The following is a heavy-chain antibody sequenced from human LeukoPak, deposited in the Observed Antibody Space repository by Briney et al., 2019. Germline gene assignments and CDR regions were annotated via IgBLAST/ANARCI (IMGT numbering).Heavy chain of an antibody. CDR3: AKGLLVGATGPFDY. V-gene: IGHV3-30*02. D-gene: IGHD1-26*01. CDR1: GFTFSSYG. Sequence: GGSLRLSCAASGFTFSSYGMHWVRQAPGKGLEWVAFIRYDGSNKYYADSEKGRFTISRDNSKNTLYLQMNSLRAEDTAVYYCAKGLLVGATGPFDYWGQGTLVTVSS. J-gene: IGHJ4*02. CDR2: IRYDGSNK.